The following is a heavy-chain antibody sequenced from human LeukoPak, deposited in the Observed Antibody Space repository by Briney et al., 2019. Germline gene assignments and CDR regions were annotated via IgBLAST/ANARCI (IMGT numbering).Heavy chain of an antibody. CDR3: AKVDGDYYYYGMDV. Sequence: PGGSLRLSCAASGFTVSINYMTWVRQAPGKGLEWVSVIYSGGSTYYAGSVKGRFTISRDNSKNTLYLQMNSLRAEDTAVYYCAKVDGDYYYYGMDVWGQGTTVTVSS. CDR2: IYSGGST. V-gene: IGHV3-53*01. CDR1: GFTVSINY. D-gene: IGHD4-17*01. J-gene: IGHJ6*02.